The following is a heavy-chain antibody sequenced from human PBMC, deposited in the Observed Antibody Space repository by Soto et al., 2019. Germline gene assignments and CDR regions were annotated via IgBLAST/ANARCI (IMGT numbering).Heavy chain of an antibody. CDR3: ARDFRYCSSTSCYSTDNWFDP. D-gene: IGHD2-2*02. CDR2: INAGNGNT. Sequence: ASVKVSCKASGYTFTSYAMHWVRQAPGQRLEWMGWINAGNGNTKYSQKFQGRVTITRDTSASTAYMELSSLRSEDTAVYYCARDFRYCSSTSCYSTDNWFDPWGQGTLVTVS. V-gene: IGHV1-3*01. CDR1: GYTFTSYA. J-gene: IGHJ5*02.